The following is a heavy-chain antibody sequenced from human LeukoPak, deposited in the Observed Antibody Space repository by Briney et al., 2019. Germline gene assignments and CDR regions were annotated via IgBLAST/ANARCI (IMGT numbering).Heavy chain of an antibody. CDR1: GGSISSGGYS. J-gene: IGHJ4*02. CDR2: IYHSGST. D-gene: IGHD7-27*01. V-gene: IGHV4-30-2*01. CDR3: ASGRFPGDPADY. Sequence: PSQTLSLTCAVSGGSISSGGYSWSWIRQPPGKGLEWIGYIYHSGSTYYNPSLKSRVTISVDRSKNQFSLKLSSVTAADTAVYYCASGRFPGDPADYWGQGTLVTVSS.